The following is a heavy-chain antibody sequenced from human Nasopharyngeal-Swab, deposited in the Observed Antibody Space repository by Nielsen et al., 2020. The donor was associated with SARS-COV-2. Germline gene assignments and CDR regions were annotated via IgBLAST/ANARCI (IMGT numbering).Heavy chain of an antibody. CDR1: GYTRTELS. J-gene: IGHJ5*02. CDR3: ATLMAGGGSLGNWFDP. CDR2: FDPEDGET. V-gene: IGHV1-24*01. D-gene: IGHD2-15*01. Sequence: ASVKVSCKVSGYTRTELSMHWVRQAPGKGLEWMGGFDPEDGETIYAQKFQGRVTMTEDTSTDTAYMELSSLRSEDTAVYYCATLMAGGGSLGNWFDPWGQGTLVTVSS.